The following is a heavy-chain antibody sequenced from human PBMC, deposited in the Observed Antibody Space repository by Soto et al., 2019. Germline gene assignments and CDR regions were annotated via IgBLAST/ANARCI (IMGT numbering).Heavy chain of an antibody. CDR3: ARVGVLMVYAIDY. CDR1: GFTFSSYA. D-gene: IGHD2-8*01. Sequence: GGSLRLSCAASGFTFSSYAMHWVRQAPGKGLEWVAVIPYDGSNKYYADSVKGRFTISRDNSKNTLYLQMNSLRAEDTAVYYCARVGVLMVYAIDYWGQGTLVTVSS. CDR2: IPYDGSNK. V-gene: IGHV3-30-3*01. J-gene: IGHJ4*02.